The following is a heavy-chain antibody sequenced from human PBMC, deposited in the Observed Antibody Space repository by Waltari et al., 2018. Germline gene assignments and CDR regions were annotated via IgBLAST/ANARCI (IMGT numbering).Heavy chain of an antibody. CDR1: GYTFTHYY. CDR2: VGPKDGET. V-gene: IGHV1-69-2*01. CDR3: SRSGSDDWFDP. D-gene: IGHD2-15*01. Sequence: EVQLLQSGAEVKKPGATVKISCKSSGYTFTHYYIHWVKQNPGKGLEWMGRVGPKDGETIYAEKFQDRVTISADTSTDTVYMIMNGLRFDDTALYFCSRSGSDDWFDPWGRGTPVTVVS. J-gene: IGHJ5*02.